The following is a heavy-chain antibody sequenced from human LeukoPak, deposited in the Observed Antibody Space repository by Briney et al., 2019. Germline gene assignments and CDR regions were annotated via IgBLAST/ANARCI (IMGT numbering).Heavy chain of an antibody. CDR2: INPNSGGT. CDR3: ARSCSGGSCPFDY. V-gene: IGHV1-2*02. CDR1: GGTFSSYA. J-gene: IGHJ4*02. D-gene: IGHD2-15*01. Sequence: ASVKVSCKASGGTFSSYAISWVRQAPGQGLEWMGWINPNSGGTNYAQKFQGRVTMTRDTSISTAYMELSRLRSDDTAVYYCARSCSGGSCPFDYWGQGTLVTVSS.